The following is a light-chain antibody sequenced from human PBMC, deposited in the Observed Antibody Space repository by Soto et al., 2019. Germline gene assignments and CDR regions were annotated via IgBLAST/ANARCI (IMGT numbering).Light chain of an antibody. J-gene: IGLJ2*01. CDR3: SSYTSSSTLL. CDR2: DVS. Sequence: QSALTQPASVSGSPGQSITISCSGTSSDVGSYNYVSWYQQHPDRAPKLMIYDVSNRPSGVSNRFSGSKSGNMASLTISGLQAEDEADYYCSSYTSSSTLLFGGGTKVTVL. V-gene: IGLV2-14*01. CDR1: SSDVGSYNY.